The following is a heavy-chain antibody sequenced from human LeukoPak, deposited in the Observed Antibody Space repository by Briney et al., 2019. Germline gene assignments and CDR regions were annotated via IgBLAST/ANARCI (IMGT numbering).Heavy chain of an antibody. Sequence: GESLKISCKGSGYIFTTCWIAWVRQIPGKGLEWMGIIYPGDSDARYSPSFQGQVTISADKSITTAYLQWSSLKASDTAIYYCARHLFSSGYFHLDYWGQGTLVTVSS. CDR1: GYIFTTCW. V-gene: IGHV5-51*01. D-gene: IGHD6-19*01. J-gene: IGHJ4*02. CDR2: IYPGDSDA. CDR3: ARHLFSSGYFHLDY.